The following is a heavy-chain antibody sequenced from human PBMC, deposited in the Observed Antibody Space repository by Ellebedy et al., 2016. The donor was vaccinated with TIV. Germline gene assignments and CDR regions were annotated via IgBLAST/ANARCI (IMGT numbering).Heavy chain of an antibody. CDR3: ARGGAYDSSDY. V-gene: IGHV3-53*01. J-gene: IGHJ4*02. Sequence: GGSLRLXXVASGLSVSDNYMSWVRQAPGKGLEWVSVLYSGGSTYYPDSVKGRFTISRDNSNNTLYLQMNSLRAEDTAVYYCARGGAYDSSDYWGQGTLVTVSS. D-gene: IGHD5-12*01. CDR2: LYSGGST. CDR1: GLSVSDNY.